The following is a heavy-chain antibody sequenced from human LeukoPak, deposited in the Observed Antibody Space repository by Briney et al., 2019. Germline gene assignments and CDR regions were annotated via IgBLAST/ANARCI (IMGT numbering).Heavy chain of an antibody. V-gene: IGHV1-2*02. D-gene: IGHD6-19*01. CDR2: INPNSGGT. CDR1: GYTFTGYY. CDR3: ARCPSWLVPYFDY. Sequence: ASVTVSCKASGYTFTGYYMHWVRQAPGQGLEWMGWINPNSGGTNYAQKFQGRVTMTRDTSISTAYMELSRLRSDDTAVYYCARCPSWLVPYFDYWGQGTLVTVSS. J-gene: IGHJ4*02.